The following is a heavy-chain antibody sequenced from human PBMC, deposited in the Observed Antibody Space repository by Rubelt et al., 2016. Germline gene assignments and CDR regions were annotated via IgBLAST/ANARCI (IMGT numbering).Heavy chain of an antibody. CDR3: ARSLDSPHWYFDL. V-gene: IGHV1-2*02. Sequence: QVQLVQSGAEVKKPGASVKVSCKASGYTFTGYYMHWVRQAPGQGLEWMGWINPNSGGTNLAQKFQGRVTMTRDTSISTAYMELSRLRSDDTAVYYCARSLDSPHWYFDLWGRGTLVTVSS. D-gene: IGHD2-15*01. CDR1: GYTFTGYY. J-gene: IGHJ2*01. CDR2: INPNSGGT.